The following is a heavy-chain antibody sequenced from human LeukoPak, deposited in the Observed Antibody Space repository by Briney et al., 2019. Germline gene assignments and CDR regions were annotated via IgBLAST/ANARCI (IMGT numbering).Heavy chain of an antibody. J-gene: IGHJ3*02. Sequence: SQTLSLTCTVSGGCISSGDYYWSWIRQPPGKGLEWIGYIYYSGSTYYNPSLKSRVTISVDTSKNQFSLKLSSVTAADTAVYYCARALSDDAFDIWGQGTMVTVSS. CDR1: GGCISSGDYY. CDR3: ARALSDDAFDI. CDR2: IYYSGST. V-gene: IGHV4-30-4*01.